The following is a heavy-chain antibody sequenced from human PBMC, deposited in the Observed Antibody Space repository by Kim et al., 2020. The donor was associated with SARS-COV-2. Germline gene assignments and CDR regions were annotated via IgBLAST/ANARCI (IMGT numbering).Heavy chain of an antibody. D-gene: IGHD6-13*01. CDR2: INAGNGNT. Sequence: ASVKVSCKASGYTFTSTAVHWVRQAPGQRLEWMGWINAGNGNTKYSQNFQGRVTITRDTSASTAYMELSSLTSEDTALYYCARVPTSSSWYYFDYWGQGTLVTVSS. CDR1: GYTFTSTA. CDR3: ARVPTSSSWYYFDY. V-gene: IGHV1-3*01. J-gene: IGHJ4*02.